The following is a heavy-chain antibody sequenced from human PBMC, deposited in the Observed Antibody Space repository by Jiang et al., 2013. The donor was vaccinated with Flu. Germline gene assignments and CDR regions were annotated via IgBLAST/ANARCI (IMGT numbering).Heavy chain of an antibody. Sequence: VQLLESGGGVVQPGGSLGLSCAASGFTFSSYGMHWVRQAPGKGLEWVAFIRYDGSNKYYADSVKGRFTISRDNSKNTLYLQMNSLRAEDTAVYYCAIGPYSSSWYEIDYWGQGTLVTVSS. J-gene: IGHJ4*02. CDR1: GFTFSSYG. D-gene: IGHD6-13*01. CDR3: AIGPYSSSWYEIDY. CDR2: IRYDGSNK. V-gene: IGHV3-30*02.